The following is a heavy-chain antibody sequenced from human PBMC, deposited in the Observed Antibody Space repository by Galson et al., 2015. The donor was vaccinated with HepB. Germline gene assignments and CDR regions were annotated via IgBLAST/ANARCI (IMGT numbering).Heavy chain of an antibody. CDR3: AKDSSRPGYSSGWYAFDI. CDR2: ISGSGGST. D-gene: IGHD6-19*01. CDR1: GFTFSSYA. Sequence: SLRLSCAASGFTFSSYAMSWVRQAPGKGLEWVSAISGSGGSTYYADSGKGRFTISRDNSKNTLYLQMSSLRAEDTAVYYCAKDSSRPGYSSGWYAFDIWGQGTMVTVSS. V-gene: IGHV3-23*01. J-gene: IGHJ3*02.